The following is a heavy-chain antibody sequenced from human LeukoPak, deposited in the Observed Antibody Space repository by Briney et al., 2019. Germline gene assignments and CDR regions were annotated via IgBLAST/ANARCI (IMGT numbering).Heavy chain of an antibody. V-gene: IGHV3-30*02. Sequence: GGSLRLSCAASGFRFSGYGMHWVRQVPGKGLEWLAFIRYDGNTKFYRDSVKGRFAVSRDNSKNTLSLQMNSLRPEDTAVYYCAALHTGTFVGYWGQGTLVTVSS. J-gene: IGHJ4*02. D-gene: IGHD4-17*01. CDR3: AALHTGTFVGY. CDR2: IRYDGNTK. CDR1: GFRFSGYG.